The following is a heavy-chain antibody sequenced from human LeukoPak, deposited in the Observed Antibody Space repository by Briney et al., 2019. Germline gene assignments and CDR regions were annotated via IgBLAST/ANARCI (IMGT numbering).Heavy chain of an antibody. V-gene: IGHV4-4*07. D-gene: IGHD5-18*01. CDR3: ARQYIYGGRDFDY. CDR1: GGSISGYY. CDR2: ILTSGNT. Sequence: SETLSLTCTVSGGSISGYYWSWIRQPAGKGLEWIGRILTSGNTNYNPSLKSRVTMSVDTSKNQLSLKLSSVTAADTAVYYCARQYIYGGRDFDYWGQGTLVTVSS. J-gene: IGHJ4*02.